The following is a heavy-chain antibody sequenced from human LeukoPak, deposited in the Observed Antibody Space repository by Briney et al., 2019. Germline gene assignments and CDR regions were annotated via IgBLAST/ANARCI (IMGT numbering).Heavy chain of an antibody. CDR2: ISGGGGST. V-gene: IGHV3-23*01. Sequence: GGSLRLSCAASGFTFTSYSMNWVRQAPGKGLEWVSTISGGGGSTYYADSVKGRFTISRDNSKNTLYLQVNSLRAEDTAVYYCARQGYYGSGSYYLLLRYFDYWGQGTLVTVSS. J-gene: IGHJ4*02. CDR1: GFTFTSYS. D-gene: IGHD3-10*01. CDR3: ARQGYYGSGSYYLLLRYFDY.